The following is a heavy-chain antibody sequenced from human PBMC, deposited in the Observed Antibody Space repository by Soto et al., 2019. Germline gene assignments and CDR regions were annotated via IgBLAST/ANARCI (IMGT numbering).Heavy chain of an antibody. D-gene: IGHD3-10*01. Sequence: QVQLVQSGAEVKKPGASVKVSCKASGYTFSDYAITWVRQAPGQGLEWMGWISASNDNTNYAQKLQGRDTVTTDTSTSTAYMELRSLRSDDTAVYYCARGWGGGLIWLGGGDYWGQGTLVTVSS. V-gene: IGHV1-18*01. CDR2: ISASNDNT. CDR1: GYTFSDYA. CDR3: ARGWGGGLIWLGGGDY. J-gene: IGHJ4*02.